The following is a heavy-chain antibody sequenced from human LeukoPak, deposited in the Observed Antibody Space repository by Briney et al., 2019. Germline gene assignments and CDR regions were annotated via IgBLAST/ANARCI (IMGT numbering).Heavy chain of an antibody. CDR2: MNPNSGNT. CDR1: GYTFTSYD. V-gene: IGHV1-8*03. Sequence: ASVKVSCKASGYTFTSYDINWVRQATGQGLEWMGWMNPNSGNTGYAQKFQGRVTITRNTSISTAYMELSSLRSEDTAAYYCARLHKNWNDHAFDIWGQGTMVTASS. CDR3: ARLHKNWNDHAFDI. D-gene: IGHD1-1*01. J-gene: IGHJ3*02.